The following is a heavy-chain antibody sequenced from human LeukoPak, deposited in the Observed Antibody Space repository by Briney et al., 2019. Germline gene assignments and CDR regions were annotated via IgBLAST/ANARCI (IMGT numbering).Heavy chain of an antibody. J-gene: IGHJ3*02. D-gene: IGHD6-13*01. CDR2: INPNSGGT. Sequence: ASVKVSCKASGYTFTGYYMHWVRQAPGQGLEWMGWINPNSGGTNYAQKFQGRVTMTRDTSISTAYMELSSLRSEDTAVYYCAREGAAPSAFDIWGQGTMVTVSS. CDR1: GYTFTGYY. V-gene: IGHV1-2*02. CDR3: AREGAAPSAFDI.